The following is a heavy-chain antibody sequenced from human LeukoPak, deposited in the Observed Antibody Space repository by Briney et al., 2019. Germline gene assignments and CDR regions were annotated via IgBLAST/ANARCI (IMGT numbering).Heavy chain of an antibody. CDR2: IYHSGST. CDR3: ARDLGGYDSY. Sequence: SETLSLTCTVSGYSISSGYYWGWIRQPPGKGLEWIGSIYHSGSTYYNPSLKSRVTISVDTSKNQFSLKLSSVTAADTAVYYCARDLGGYDSYWGQGTLVTVSS. V-gene: IGHV4-38-2*02. CDR1: GYSISSGYY. J-gene: IGHJ4*02. D-gene: IGHD5-12*01.